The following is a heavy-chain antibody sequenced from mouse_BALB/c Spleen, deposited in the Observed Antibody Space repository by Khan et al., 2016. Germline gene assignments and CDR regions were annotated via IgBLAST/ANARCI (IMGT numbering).Heavy chain of an antibody. CDR1: GFDFSRYW. CDR2: INPDSSTI. Sequence: EVKLLESGGGLVQPGGSLKLSCAASGFDFSRYWMSWVRQAPGKGLEWIGEINPDSSTINSTPSLTDKFIISRDNAKYTLYLQMSKVRSEDTAIYVYARHHYYGCMNYWGQGTTLTVSS. J-gene: IGHJ2*01. CDR3: ARHHYYGCMNY. V-gene: IGHV4-1*02. D-gene: IGHD1-2*01.